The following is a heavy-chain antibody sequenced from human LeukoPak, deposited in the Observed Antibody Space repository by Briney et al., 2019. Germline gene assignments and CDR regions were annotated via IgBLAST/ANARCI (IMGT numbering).Heavy chain of an antibody. CDR2: INQSGST. D-gene: IGHD2-15*01. V-gene: IGHV4-34*01. CDR1: GGPFSAY. CDR3: ARITSLASHCSGDICSPPLYYFDN. J-gene: IGHJ4*02. Sequence: SETLSLTCAVYGGPFSAYWSWIRQPPVKGLEWIGEINQSGSTNYNPSLKSRVTISVDTSKNQFSLKLTSVSAADTAVYYCARITSLASHCSGDICSPPLYYFDNWGQGTLVTVSS.